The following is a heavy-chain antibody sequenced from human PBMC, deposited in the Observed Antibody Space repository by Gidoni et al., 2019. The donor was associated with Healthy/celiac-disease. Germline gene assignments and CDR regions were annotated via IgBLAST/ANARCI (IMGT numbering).Heavy chain of an antibody. CDR1: GGTFSSYT. CDR3: ASYYGSGSYYNVGWNY. Sequence: QVQLVQSGAEVKKPGSSVKVSCKASGGTFSSYTISWVRQAPGQGLEWMGRIIPILGIANYAQKFQGRVTITADKSTSTAYMELSSLRSEDTAVYYCASYYGSGSYYNVGWNYWGQGTLVTVSS. J-gene: IGHJ4*02. V-gene: IGHV1-69*02. D-gene: IGHD3-10*01. CDR2: IIPILGIA.